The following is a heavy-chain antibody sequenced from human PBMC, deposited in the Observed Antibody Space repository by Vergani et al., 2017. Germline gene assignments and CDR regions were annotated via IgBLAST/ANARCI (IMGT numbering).Heavy chain of an antibody. CDR3: ARLGCSSTSCYTRPNYFDY. D-gene: IGHD2-2*02. V-gene: IGHV1-2*02. Sequence: QVQLVQSGAEVKKPGASVKVSCKASGYTFTGYYMHWVRQAPGQGLAWMGWINPNSGGTNYAQKFKGRVTMNRETSISTAYLELSRLRSDDTAVYYCARLGCSSTSCYTRPNYFDYWGQGTLVTVSS. CDR2: INPNSGGT. J-gene: IGHJ4*02. CDR1: GYTFTGYY.